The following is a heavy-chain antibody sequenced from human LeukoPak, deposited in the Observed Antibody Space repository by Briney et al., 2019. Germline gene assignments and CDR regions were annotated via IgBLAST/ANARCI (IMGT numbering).Heavy chain of an antibody. D-gene: IGHD3-16*02. J-gene: IGHJ6*02. CDR1: GFTFSSYG. V-gene: IGHV3-33*01. Sequence: GGSLRLSYAASGFTFSSYGMHWVRQAPGKGLEWVAVIWYDGSNKYYGDSVKGRFTISRDNSKNTLYLQMNSLRAEDTAVYYCARGLSPDYGMDVWGQGTTVTVSS. CDR2: IWYDGSNK. CDR3: ARGLSPDYGMDV.